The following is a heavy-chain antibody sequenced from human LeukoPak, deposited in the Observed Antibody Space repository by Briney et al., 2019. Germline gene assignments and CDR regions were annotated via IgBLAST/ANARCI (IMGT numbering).Heavy chain of an antibody. J-gene: IGHJ5*02. Sequence: SETLSLTCAVSGGSFSGYYWTWIRQPPGKGLEWIGEINHSGGANYSPSLSSRVTISLDMSENQFSLKLSSVTAADTAVYYCARIPYYGSGSYYRRWDWFDPWGQGTLVTVSS. CDR2: INHSGGA. CDR3: ARIPYYGSGSYYRRWDWFDP. V-gene: IGHV4-34*01. CDR1: GGSFSGYY. D-gene: IGHD3-10*01.